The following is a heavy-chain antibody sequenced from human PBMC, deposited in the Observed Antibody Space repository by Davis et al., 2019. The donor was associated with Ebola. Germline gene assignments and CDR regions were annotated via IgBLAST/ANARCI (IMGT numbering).Heavy chain of an antibody. CDR1: GDSISSSNW. CDR3: ARDYYDSSGYLWYFEN. V-gene: IGHV4-4*02. D-gene: IGHD3-22*01. Sequence: MPSETLSLTCAVSGDSISSSNWWSWVRQPPGKGLEWIGEIYHSGSTNYNPSLKSRVTISVDKSKNQFSLKLSSVTAADTAVYYCARDYYDSSGYLWYFENWGQGTLVTVSS. J-gene: IGHJ4*02. CDR2: IYHSGST.